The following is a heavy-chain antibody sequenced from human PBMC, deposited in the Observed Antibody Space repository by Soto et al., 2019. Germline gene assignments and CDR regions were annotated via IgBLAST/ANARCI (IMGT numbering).Heavy chain of an antibody. CDR3: ARAQLVGYYFDY. Sequence: SETLSLTCTVSGGSINSRDYYWSWIRQPPGKGLEWIGYIYYSGSSYYNPSLKSRATISVDTSKNQFSLKLTFVTAADTAVYYCARAQLVGYYFDYWGQGTLVTVSS. D-gene: IGHD2-2*01. CDR2: IYYSGSS. V-gene: IGHV4-30-4*01. J-gene: IGHJ4*02. CDR1: GGSINSRDYY.